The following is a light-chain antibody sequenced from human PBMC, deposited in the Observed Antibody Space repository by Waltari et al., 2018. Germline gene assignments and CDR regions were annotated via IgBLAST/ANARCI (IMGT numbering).Light chain of an antibody. CDR3: AAWDDSLHGVV. Sequence: QSVLTQPPSASGTPGQRVTISCSGSSSNIGSNTVNWYQQPPGTAPKLLIYSNNQRPSGVPDRFSGSKSGTSASLAISGLQSEDEADYYCAAWDDSLHGVVFGGGTKLTVL. CDR2: SNN. V-gene: IGLV1-44*01. CDR1: SSNIGSNT. J-gene: IGLJ2*01.